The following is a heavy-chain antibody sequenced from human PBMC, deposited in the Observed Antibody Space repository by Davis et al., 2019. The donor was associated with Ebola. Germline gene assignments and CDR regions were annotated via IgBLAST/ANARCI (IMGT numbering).Heavy chain of an antibody. CDR1: GYTFTSYD. Sequence: AASVKVSCKASGYTFTSYDINWVRQATGQGLEWMGWMNPNSGNTGYAQKFQGRVTMTRNTSISTAYMELRSLRSDDTAVYYCARDLAVAPPDYWGQGTLVTVSS. V-gene: IGHV1-8*01. D-gene: IGHD6-19*01. CDR3: ARDLAVAPPDY. CDR2: MNPNSGNT. J-gene: IGHJ4*02.